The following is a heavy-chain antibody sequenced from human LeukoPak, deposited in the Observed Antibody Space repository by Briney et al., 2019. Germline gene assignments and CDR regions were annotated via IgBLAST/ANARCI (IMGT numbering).Heavy chain of an antibody. V-gene: IGHV1-46*01. Sequence: ASVKVSCKASGYTFTSYYMHWVRQAPGQGLEWMGIINPSGGSTSYAQKFQGRVTMTRDMSTSTVYMELSSLRSEDTAVYYCAREGITMVRGVIIPAGFDYWGQGTLVNVSS. CDR1: GYTFTSYY. D-gene: IGHD3-10*01. CDR2: INPSGGST. CDR3: AREGITMVRGVIIPAGFDY. J-gene: IGHJ4*02.